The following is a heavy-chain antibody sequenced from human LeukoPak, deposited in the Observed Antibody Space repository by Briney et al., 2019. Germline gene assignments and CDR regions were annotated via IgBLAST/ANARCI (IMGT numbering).Heavy chain of an antibody. CDR1: GFTFSTFS. CDR2: ISGGSSNI. V-gene: IGHV3-48*01. Sequence: PGGSLRLSCATSGFTFSTFSMNWVRQAPGKGLEWVSYISGGSSNINYADSVKGRFTISRDNAKNTLYLQMNSLRAEDTAVYYCARDITIFGVVIRGIDYWGQGTLVTVSS. J-gene: IGHJ4*02. CDR3: ARDITIFGVVIRGIDY. D-gene: IGHD3-3*01.